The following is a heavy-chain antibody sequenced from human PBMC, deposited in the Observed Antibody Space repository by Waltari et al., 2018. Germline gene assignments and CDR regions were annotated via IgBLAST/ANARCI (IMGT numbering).Heavy chain of an antibody. V-gene: IGHV4-39*02. J-gene: IGHJ4*02. CDR3: AKDSVHSSGWYWYY. Sequence: QLQESGPGLVKPSATLSLTCTVSGHSIRGSDYYWGWVRQPPGKGLEWIGCVYDSGSTYYDPSLKSRLTISVDTSKNQFFLSLTSMTAADTAIYYCAKDSVHSSGWYWYYWGQGTLVTVSS. CDR2: VYDSGST. D-gene: IGHD6-19*01. CDR1: GHSIRGSDYY.